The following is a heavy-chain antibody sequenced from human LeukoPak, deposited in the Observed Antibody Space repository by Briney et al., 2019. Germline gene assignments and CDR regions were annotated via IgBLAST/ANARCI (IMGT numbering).Heavy chain of an antibody. Sequence: PGRSLRLSCAASGFTFSSYGMHWVRQAPGKGLEWVAVISYDGSNKYYADSVKGRFTISRDNSKNTLYLQMNSLRAEDTAVYYCAKDHNTWKMSCFDYWGQGTLVTVSS. CDR1: GFTFSSYG. CDR3: AKDHNTWKMSCFDY. J-gene: IGHJ4*02. V-gene: IGHV3-30*18. D-gene: IGHD1-20*01. CDR2: ISYDGSNK.